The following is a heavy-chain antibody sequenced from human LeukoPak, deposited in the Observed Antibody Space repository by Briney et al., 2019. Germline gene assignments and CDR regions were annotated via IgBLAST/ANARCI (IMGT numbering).Heavy chain of an antibody. CDR3: AKYMSDSVHDALDV. Sequence: GGSLRLSCAASGFTFSNYAMSWVRQTPGKGLEWVSGISDGGASTYNADSVDGRFRVSRDNSKTTLSLEMDSLRVDDTAVYYCAKYMSDSVHDALDVWGQGTMVIVS. CDR2: ISDGGAST. V-gene: IGHV3-23*01. D-gene: IGHD3-10*02. CDR1: GFTFSNYA. J-gene: IGHJ3*01.